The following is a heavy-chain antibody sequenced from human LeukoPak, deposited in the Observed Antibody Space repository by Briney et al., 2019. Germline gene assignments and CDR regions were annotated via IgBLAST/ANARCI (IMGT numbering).Heavy chain of an antibody. J-gene: IGHJ6*03. CDR1: GVSISSSSYY. CDR3: ERQLGYCSGGSCYSRYLTYYYYYYMDV. D-gene: IGHD2-15*01. CDR2: IYYSGST. Sequence: PSETLSLTCTVSGVSISSSSYYWGWLRQPPGKGLEWIVSIYYSGSTYYNPSLKSLITISVDTSKNQFYLKLSSVTAADTAVYYCERQLGYCSGGSCYSRYLTYYYYYYMDVWGKGTTVTISS. V-gene: IGHV4-39*01.